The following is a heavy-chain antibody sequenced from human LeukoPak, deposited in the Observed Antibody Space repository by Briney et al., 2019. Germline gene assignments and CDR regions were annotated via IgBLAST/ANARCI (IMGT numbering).Heavy chain of an antibody. V-gene: IGHV3-33*01. CDR1: GFTFSGYG. CDR2: IWNDGSNK. Sequence: QSGGSLRLSRAASGFTFSGYGMHWVRQAPGNGLEWVAVIWNDGSNKYYADSVKGRFTISRDNSKNTLYLQMNSLRAEDTAVYYCARDPSGSYDYWGQGTLVTVSS. D-gene: IGHD1-26*01. J-gene: IGHJ4*02. CDR3: ARDPSGSYDY.